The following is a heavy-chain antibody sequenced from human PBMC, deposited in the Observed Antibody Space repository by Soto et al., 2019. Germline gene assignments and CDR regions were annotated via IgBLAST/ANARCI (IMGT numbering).Heavy chain of an antibody. CDR3: TRGGDAYKNGH. CDR2: MHYSGRT. D-gene: IGHD2-21*01. Sequence: QVQLQESGPGLVKPSETLSLTGTVPGGSVNLGTYYWSWIRQPPGKGLEWIGLMHYSGRTNYNPSLKRRVTMSVDTSKNQFSLKLTSANAADTAVYYCTRGGDAYKNGHWGQGTLVTVSS. V-gene: IGHV4-61*01. J-gene: IGHJ4*02. CDR1: GGSVNLGTYY.